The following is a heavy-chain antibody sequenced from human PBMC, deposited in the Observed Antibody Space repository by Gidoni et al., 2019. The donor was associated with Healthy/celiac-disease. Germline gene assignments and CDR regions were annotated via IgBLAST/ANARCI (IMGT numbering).Heavy chain of an antibody. D-gene: IGHD3-22*01. CDR3: ARGLGSSGYYHDY. CDR2: INHSGST. V-gene: IGHV4-34*01. CDR1: GGSFSGYY. J-gene: IGHJ4*02. Sequence: QVQLQQWGAGLLKPSATLSLTCAVYGGSFSGYYWSWIRQPPGKGLEWIGEINHSGSTNYNPSLKSRVTISVDTSKNQFSLKLSSVTAADTAVYYCARGLGSSGYYHDYWGQGTLVTVSS.